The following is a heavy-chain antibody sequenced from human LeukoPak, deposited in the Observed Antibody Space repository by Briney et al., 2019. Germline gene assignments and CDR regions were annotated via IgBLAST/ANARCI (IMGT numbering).Heavy chain of an antibody. V-gene: IGHV3-23*01. CDR2: ISNSGESR. CDR3: ARGIGEYTNGHFDL. CDR1: GFTFSDSA. Sequence: GGSLRLSCTASGFTFSDSAMTWVRQAPGKGLEWVSSISNSGESRYDTDSVKGRFTISRDNSKNRLYLQMNSLRVEDTAVYYCARGIGEYTNGHFDLWGQGTLVTVSS. J-gene: IGHJ4*02. D-gene: IGHD2-8*01.